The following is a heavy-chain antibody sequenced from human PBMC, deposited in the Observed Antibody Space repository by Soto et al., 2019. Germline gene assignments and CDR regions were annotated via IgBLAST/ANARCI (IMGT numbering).Heavy chain of an antibody. D-gene: IGHD6-13*01. CDR1: GFTFSSYG. J-gene: IGHJ6*02. V-gene: IGHV3-33*01. Sequence: GGSLRLSCAASGFTFSSYGMHWVRQAPGKGLEWVAVIWYDGSNKYYADSVKGRFTISRDNSKNTLYLQMNSLRAEDTAVYYCAREQPRIAAAGSYYYYGMDVWGQGTTVTVSS. CDR2: IWYDGSNK. CDR3: AREQPRIAAAGSYYYYGMDV.